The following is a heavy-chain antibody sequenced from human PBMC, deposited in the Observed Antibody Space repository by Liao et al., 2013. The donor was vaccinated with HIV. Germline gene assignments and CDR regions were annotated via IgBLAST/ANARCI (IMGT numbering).Heavy chain of an antibody. CDR1: GGSLSGSY. CDR2: INHSGST. D-gene: IGHD1-26*01. Sequence: QVQLQQWGAGLLKPSETLSLTCAVYGGSLSGSYWSWIRQPPGKGLEWIGEINHSGSTNYNPSLKSRVTISVDTSKNQVSLKVHSVTAADTAVYYCARGLWGKVTCEGFVCYYYYYDMDVWGKGTTVTVSS. J-gene: IGHJ6*03. CDR3: ARGLWGKVTCEGFVCYYYYYDMDV. V-gene: IGHV4-34*02.